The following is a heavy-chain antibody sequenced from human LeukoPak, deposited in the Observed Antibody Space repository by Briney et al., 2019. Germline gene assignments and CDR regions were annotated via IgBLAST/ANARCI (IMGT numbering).Heavy chain of an antibody. V-gene: IGHV4-61*01. CDR3: ARGDSTVTPKYFQY. CDR2: IYYSGST. J-gene: IGHJ1*01. Sequence: SETLSLTCTVSGGSISGSSYYWTWIRQPPGKGLEWIGYIYYSGSTNYNPSLKSRVTISIDTSKNQFSLKLSSVTAADTAVYYRARGDSTVTPKYFQYWGQGTLVTVSS. CDR1: GGSISGSSYY. D-gene: IGHD4-23*01.